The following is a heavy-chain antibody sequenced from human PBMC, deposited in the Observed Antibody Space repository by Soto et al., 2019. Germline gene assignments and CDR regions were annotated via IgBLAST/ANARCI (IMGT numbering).Heavy chain of an antibody. J-gene: IGHJ4*02. CDR1: GGSISSGGYS. CDR2: IYNSGST. D-gene: IGHD3-3*01. Sequence: PSETLSLTCAVSGGSISSGGYSWNWIRQPPGKGLEWIGYIYNSGSTYYTPSLKSRVTISVDRSKNQFSLKLSSVTAADTAVYYCASYLTYDFWSGYYDYRGQGTLVTVSS. CDR3: ASYLTYDFWSGYYDY. V-gene: IGHV4-30-2*01.